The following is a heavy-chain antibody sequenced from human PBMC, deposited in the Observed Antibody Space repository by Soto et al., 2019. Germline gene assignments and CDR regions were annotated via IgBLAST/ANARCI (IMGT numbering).Heavy chain of an antibody. CDR2: ISYDGSNK. J-gene: IGHJ6*02. Sequence: QVQLVESGGGVVQPGRSLRLSCAASGFTFSSYGMHWVRQAPGKGLEWVAVISYDGSNKYYADSVKGRFTISRDKSKNTLFLQMNSLRAEDTAVYYCAKDVGYCSSTSCYTPPYYYYGMDVWGQGTTVTVSS. D-gene: IGHD2-2*02. V-gene: IGHV3-30*18. CDR3: AKDVGYCSSTSCYTPPYYYYGMDV. CDR1: GFTFSSYG.